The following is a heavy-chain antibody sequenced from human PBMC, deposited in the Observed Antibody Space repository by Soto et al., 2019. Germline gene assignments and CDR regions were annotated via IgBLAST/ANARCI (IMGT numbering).Heavy chain of an antibody. CDR2: ISSSSSYI. CDR1: GFTFSSYS. J-gene: IGHJ4*02. V-gene: IGHV3-21*01. D-gene: IGHD4-17*01. Sequence: GGSLRLSCAASGFTFSSYSMNWVRQAPGKGLEWVSSISSSSSYIYYADSVKGRFTISRDNAKNSLYLQMNSLRAEDTAVYYCAMIYGDYVGPFDYWGQGTLFTVSS. CDR3: AMIYGDYVGPFDY.